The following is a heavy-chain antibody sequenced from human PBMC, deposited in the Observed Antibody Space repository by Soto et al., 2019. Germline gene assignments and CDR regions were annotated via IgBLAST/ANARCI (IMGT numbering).Heavy chain of an antibody. CDR1: GYSFTDYH. Sequence: ASVTVSCKASGYSFTDYHIHWVRQAPGQGLEWLGRINPKSGGTSTAQKFQGWVTMTRDRSISTVYMELTRLRSDDTAVYFCARGHATDCSNGVCSFFYNHEMDVWGQGSTVTVS. V-gene: IGHV1-2*04. CDR2: INPKSGGT. D-gene: IGHD2-8*01. J-gene: IGHJ6*02. CDR3: ARGHATDCSNGVCSFFYNHEMDV.